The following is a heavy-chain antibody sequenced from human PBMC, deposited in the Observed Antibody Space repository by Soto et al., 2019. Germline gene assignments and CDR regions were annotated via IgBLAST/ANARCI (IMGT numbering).Heavy chain of an antibody. D-gene: IGHD6-19*01. CDR2: IYYSGST. CDR3: TREGYTSGCDY. Sequence: SETLSLTCTVSGGSIGSSSYYWGWIRQSPGKGLEWIGSIYYSGSTYYNPSLKGRFTISRDNAKNSLDLQMNSLRAEDTAVYYCTREGYTSGCDYWGQGILVTVSS. V-gene: IGHV4-39*06. CDR1: GGSIGSSSYY. J-gene: IGHJ4*02.